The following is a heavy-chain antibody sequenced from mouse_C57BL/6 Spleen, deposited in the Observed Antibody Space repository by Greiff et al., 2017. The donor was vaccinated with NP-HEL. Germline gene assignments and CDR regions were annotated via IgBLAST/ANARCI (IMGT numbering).Heavy chain of an antibody. V-gene: IGHV1-39*01. Sequence: VQLQQPGAELVKPGASVKISCKASGYSFTDYNMNWVKQSNGKSLEWIGVINPNYGTTSYNQKFKGKATLTVDQSSSTAYMQLNSLTSEDSAVYYCARKGDYDETASWFAYWGQGTLVTVSA. J-gene: IGHJ3*01. CDR2: INPNYGTT. CDR3: ARKGDYDETASWFAY. D-gene: IGHD2-4*01. CDR1: GYSFTDYN.